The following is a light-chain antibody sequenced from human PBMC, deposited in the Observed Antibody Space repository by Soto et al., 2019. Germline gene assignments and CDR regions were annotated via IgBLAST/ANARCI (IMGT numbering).Light chain of an antibody. CDR2: AAS. Sequence: IQLTQSPSFLSASVGDRVRITCRASQGISSYIAWYQQKPGKAPKLLIYAASTLQSGVPSRFSSSGSGTDFTLTINSLQPDDIATYYCQNYDSDPITFGQGTRLEIK. CDR3: QNYDSDPIT. V-gene: IGKV1-9*01. CDR1: QGISSY. J-gene: IGKJ5*01.